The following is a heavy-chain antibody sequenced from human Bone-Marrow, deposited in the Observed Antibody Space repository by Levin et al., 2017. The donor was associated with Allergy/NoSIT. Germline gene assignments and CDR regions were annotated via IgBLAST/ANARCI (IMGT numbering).Heavy chain of an antibody. V-gene: IGHV3-74*01. Sequence: PGGSLRLSCVASSGFTFDNNWMHWVRQVPGKGLVWVSRINRDGSDIKYADSVKGRFTASRDNAKNTLYLQMNSLRVEDTAIYYCARDRPHNWFDPWGQGTLVTVSS. J-gene: IGHJ5*02. CDR2: INRDGSDI. CDR3: ARDRPHNWFDP. CDR1: SGFTFDNNW.